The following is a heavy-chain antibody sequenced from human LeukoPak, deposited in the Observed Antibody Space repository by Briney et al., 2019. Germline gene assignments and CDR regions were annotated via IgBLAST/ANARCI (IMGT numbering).Heavy chain of an antibody. CDR2: ISSSSSYI. CDR1: GFTFSDYS. CDR3: AHGGAIPDY. J-gene: IGHJ4*02. Sequence: GESLRLSCAASGFTFSDYSMNWVRQAPGKGLEWVSSISSSSSYIFYADSVRGRFSISRDNAKNSLYLQMNSLRAEDTAVYYCAHGGAIPDYWGQGTLVTVSS. D-gene: IGHD2-21*01. V-gene: IGHV3-21*04.